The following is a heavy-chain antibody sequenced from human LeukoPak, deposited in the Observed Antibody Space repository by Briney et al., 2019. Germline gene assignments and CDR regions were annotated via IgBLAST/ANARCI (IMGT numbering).Heavy chain of an antibody. V-gene: IGHV1-69*13. Sequence: SVKVSCKASGGTFSSYAISWVRQAPGQGLEWMGGIIPIFGTANYAQKFQGRVTITADESTSTAYMELSSLRSEDTAVYYCARDGSSGYYLEYWGQGTLVTVSS. CDR1: GGTFSSYA. J-gene: IGHJ4*02. CDR3: ARDGSSGYYLEY. D-gene: IGHD3-22*01. CDR2: IIPIFGTA.